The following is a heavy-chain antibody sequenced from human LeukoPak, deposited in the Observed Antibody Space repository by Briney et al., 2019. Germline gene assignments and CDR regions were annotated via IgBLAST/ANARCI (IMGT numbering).Heavy chain of an antibody. D-gene: IGHD6-13*01. Sequence: ASVNVSCKASGGTFSSYAISWVRQAPGQGLEWMGGIIPIFGTANYAQKIQGRVTMTRDTSTTTVYMEPSSLRSEDTAVYYCAREGVAATGLDYWGQGTLVTVSS. V-gene: IGHV1-69*05. CDR1: GGTFSSYA. J-gene: IGHJ4*02. CDR2: IIPIFGTA. CDR3: AREGVAATGLDY.